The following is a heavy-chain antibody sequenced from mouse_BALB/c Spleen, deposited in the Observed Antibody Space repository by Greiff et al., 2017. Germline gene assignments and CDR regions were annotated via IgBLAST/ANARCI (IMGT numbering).Heavy chain of an antibody. J-gene: IGHJ3*01. Sequence: VKLEESGPGLVAPSQSLSITCTVSGFSLTGYGVNWVRQPPGKGLEWLGMIWGGGSTDYNSALKSRLSISKDNSKSQVFLKMNSLQTDDTARYYCARDGGYGNPWFAYWGQGTLVTVSA. CDR2: IWGGGST. CDR1: GFSLTGYG. V-gene: IGHV2-6-7*01. D-gene: IGHD1-2*01. CDR3: ARDGGYGNPWFAY.